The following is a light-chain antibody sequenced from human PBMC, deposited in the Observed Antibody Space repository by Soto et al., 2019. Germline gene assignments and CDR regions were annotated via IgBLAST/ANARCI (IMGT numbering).Light chain of an antibody. CDR1: RVLYLWINKKNY. J-gene: IGKJ1*01. CDR3: QQVFSDVT. CDR2: WAS. V-gene: IGKV4-1*01. Sequence: DFVLTQSPDSLVVSLGDRATINCKSSRVLYLWINKKNYIAWYQQTPGQAPRLLLYWASTREAGVPERLSGSASGPNFNPPISALQAEDSAVYYCQQVFSDVTFSQGTKV.